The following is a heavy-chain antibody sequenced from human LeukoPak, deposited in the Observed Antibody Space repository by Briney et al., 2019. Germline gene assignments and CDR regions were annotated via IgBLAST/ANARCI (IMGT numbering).Heavy chain of an antibody. D-gene: IGHD6-13*01. CDR1: GFTFGDYA. V-gene: IGHV3-49*04. J-gene: IGHJ4*02. CDR3: TRDRPYSTV. CDR2: IRSKAYGGTT. Sequence: GGSLRLSCTASGFTFGDYAMSWVRQAPGKGLEWVGFIRSKAYGGTTEYAASVKGRFTISRDDSKSIAYLQMNSLKTEDAAVYYCTRDRPYSTVWGQGTLVTVSS.